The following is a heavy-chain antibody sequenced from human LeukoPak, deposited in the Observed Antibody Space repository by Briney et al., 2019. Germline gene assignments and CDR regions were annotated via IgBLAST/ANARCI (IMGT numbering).Heavy chain of an antibody. V-gene: IGHV4-34*01. CDR2: INHSGST. CDR3: ARVRVVLTAIDY. Sequence: SETLSLTCAVYGGSFSGYYWSWIRQPPGKGLGWIGEINHSGSTNYNPSLKSRVTISVDTSKNQFSLKLSSVTAADTAVYYCARVRVVLTAIDYWGQGTLVTVSS. D-gene: IGHD2-21*02. CDR1: GGSFSGYY. J-gene: IGHJ4*02.